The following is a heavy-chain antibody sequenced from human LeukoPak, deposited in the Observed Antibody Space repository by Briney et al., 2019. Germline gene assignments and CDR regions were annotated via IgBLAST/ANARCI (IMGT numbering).Heavy chain of an antibody. Sequence: PSETLSLTCAVSGGSISSGGYSWSWIRQPPGKGLEWIGYIYHSGSTYYNPSLKSRVTISVDRSKNQFSLKLSSVTAADTAVYYCARDYYGSGSYYKYAFDIWGQGTMVTVSS. J-gene: IGHJ3*02. CDR3: ARDYYGSGSYYKYAFDI. V-gene: IGHV4-30-2*01. D-gene: IGHD3-10*01. CDR1: GGSISSGGYS. CDR2: IYHSGST.